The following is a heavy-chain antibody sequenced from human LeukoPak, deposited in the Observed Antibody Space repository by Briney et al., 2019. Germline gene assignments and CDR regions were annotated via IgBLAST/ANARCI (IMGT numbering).Heavy chain of an antibody. D-gene: IGHD3-22*01. CDR1: GYSFTSYW. Sequence: GESLKISCKGSGYSFTSYWIGWVRQMPGKGLEWMGIIYPGDSDTRYSPSFQGQVTISADKSISTAYLQWSSLKASDTAVYYCARIDGGGIVVVITGAFDIWGQGTMVTVSS. J-gene: IGHJ3*02. V-gene: IGHV5-51*01. CDR2: IYPGDSDT. CDR3: ARIDGGGIVVVITGAFDI.